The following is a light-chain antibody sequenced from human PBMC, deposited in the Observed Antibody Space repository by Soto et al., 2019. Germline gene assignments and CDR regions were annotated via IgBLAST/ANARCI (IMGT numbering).Light chain of an antibody. J-gene: IGLJ1*01. Sequence: QSALTQPASVSGSPGQSITISCTGTSSDVGGYNYVSWYQQHPGKAPKLMIYEVSNRPSGVSNRFSGSKSGNTASLTISGLQAEDEAGYYCSSYTSSSTLRGVFGTGTKVTVL. CDR1: SSDVGGYNY. CDR3: SSYTSSSTLRGV. V-gene: IGLV2-14*01. CDR2: EVS.